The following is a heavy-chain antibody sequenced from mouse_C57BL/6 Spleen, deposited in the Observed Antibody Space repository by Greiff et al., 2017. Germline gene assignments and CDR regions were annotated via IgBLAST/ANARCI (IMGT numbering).Heavy chain of an antibody. D-gene: IGHD1-1*01. CDR2: IRLKSDNYAT. J-gene: IGHJ2*01. CDR1: GFTFSNYW. V-gene: IGHV6-3*01. CDR3: TEGYYGSSGY. Sequence: EVQLQESGGGLVQPGGSMKLSCVASGFTFSNYWMNWVRQSPEKGLEWVAQIRLKSDNYATHYAESVKGRFTISRDDSKSSVYLQMNNLRAEDTGIYYCTEGYYGSSGYWGQGTTLTVSS.